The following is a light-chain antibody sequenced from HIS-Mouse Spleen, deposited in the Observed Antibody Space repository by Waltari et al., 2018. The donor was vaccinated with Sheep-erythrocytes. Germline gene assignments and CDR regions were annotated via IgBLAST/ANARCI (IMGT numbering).Light chain of an antibody. J-gene: IGLJ1*01. CDR3: SSLTSSSTLV. CDR2: DVT. V-gene: IGLV2-14*03. Sequence: QSALTQPASVSGSPGQSITISCTGTSSDVGGYNYVSWYQQHPAQAPTLMIYDVTKRPSGVSNRLSGCKSGNTASLTISGLQAEDGADYYCSSLTSSSTLVFGTGTKVTVL. CDR1: SSDVGGYNY.